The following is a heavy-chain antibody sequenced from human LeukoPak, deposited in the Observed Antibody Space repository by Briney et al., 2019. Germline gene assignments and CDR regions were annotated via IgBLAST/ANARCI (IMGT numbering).Heavy chain of an antibody. J-gene: IGHJ4*02. Sequence: GGSLRLSCAASGFTFSSYDLSWVRQTPGKGLECVSAISRGVGSTYYADSVKGRFTISRDNSKNTLYLQMNSLRAEDTAVYYCAKMQGYGDYDVDYFDYWGQGTLVTVSS. CDR2: ISRGVGST. CDR3: AKMQGYGDYDVDYFDY. D-gene: IGHD4-17*01. CDR1: GFTFSSYD. V-gene: IGHV3-23*01.